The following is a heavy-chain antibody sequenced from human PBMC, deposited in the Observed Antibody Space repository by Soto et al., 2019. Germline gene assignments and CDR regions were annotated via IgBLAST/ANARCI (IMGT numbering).Heavy chain of an antibody. Sequence: GASVKVSCNASGYTFTGYYMHWVRQAPGQGLEWMGWINPNSGGTNYAQKFQGRVTMTRDTSISTAYMEPSRLRSDDTAVYYCARITPHVREEFDYWGQGILVTVSS. CDR2: INPNSGGT. CDR3: ARITPHVREEFDY. J-gene: IGHJ4*02. V-gene: IGHV1-2*02. D-gene: IGHD1-20*01. CDR1: GYTFTGYY.